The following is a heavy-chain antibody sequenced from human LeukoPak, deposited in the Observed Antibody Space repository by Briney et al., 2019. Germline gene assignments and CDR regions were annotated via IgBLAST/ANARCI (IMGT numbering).Heavy chain of an antibody. J-gene: IGHJ4*02. CDR3: GRANGGNMWRGHYFDY. CDR2: IHNGDMT. V-gene: IGHV3-66*01. CDR1: GLTVSSNY. Sequence: GGSLRLSCAASGLTVSSNYMSWVRQAPGKGLEWLSVIHNGDMTYYADSAKGRFTISRDNSKNTLYLQMNNLRAEDTAVYYCGRANGGNMWRGHYFDYWGQGTLVTVSS. D-gene: IGHD4-23*01.